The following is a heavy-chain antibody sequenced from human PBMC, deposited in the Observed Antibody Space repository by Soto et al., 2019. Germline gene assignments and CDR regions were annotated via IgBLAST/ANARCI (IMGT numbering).Heavy chain of an antibody. D-gene: IGHD6-13*01. CDR3: AHSIAPRVFDY. J-gene: IGHJ4*02. CDR2: IYWDDDK. Sequence: QITLKESGPALVKTTQTLTLTCTFSGFSLSTSGLGVGWIRQPPGKALEWLALIYWDDDKRYSPSLKSRLTITKDTPKNHVVLTMANMDPVDTATYYCAHSIAPRVFDYWGQGTLVTVSS. V-gene: IGHV2-5*02. CDR1: GFSLSTSGLG.